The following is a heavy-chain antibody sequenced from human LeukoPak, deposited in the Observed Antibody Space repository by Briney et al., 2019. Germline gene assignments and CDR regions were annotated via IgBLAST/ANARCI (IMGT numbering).Heavy chain of an antibody. Sequence: PSETLSLTCAVYGGSFSGYYWSWIRQPPGKGLEWIGEINHSGSTNYNPSLKSRVTLSVDTSKNQFSLKLSSVTAADTAVYYCARATRSGGSWIFDYWGQGTLVTVSS. D-gene: IGHD2-15*01. V-gene: IGHV4-34*01. CDR2: INHSGST. CDR1: GGSFSGYY. CDR3: ARATRSGGSWIFDY. J-gene: IGHJ4*02.